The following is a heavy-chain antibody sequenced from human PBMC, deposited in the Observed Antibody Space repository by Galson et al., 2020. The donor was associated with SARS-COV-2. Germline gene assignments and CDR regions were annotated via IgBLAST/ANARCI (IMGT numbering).Heavy chain of an antibody. V-gene: IGHV4-61*01. J-gene: IGHJ6*03. CDR3: ARVALGYYYDSSGYYYPQDYYYYYMDV. Sequence: SETLSLTCTVSGGSVSSGSYYWSWIRQPPGKGLEWIGYIYYSGSTNYNPSLKSRVTISVDTSKNQFSLKLSSVTAADTAVYYCARVALGYYYDSSGYYYPQDYYYYYMDVWGKGTTVTVSS. CDR1: GGSVSSGSYY. D-gene: IGHD3-22*01. CDR2: IYYSGST.